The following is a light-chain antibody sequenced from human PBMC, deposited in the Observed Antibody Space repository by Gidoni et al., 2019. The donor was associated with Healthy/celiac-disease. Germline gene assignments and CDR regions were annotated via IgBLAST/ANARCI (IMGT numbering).Light chain of an antibody. Sequence: DIQMTQSPSSLSASVGDRVTITCRASQSISSYLNCYQQKPGKAPKLLIYAASSLQSWVPSRFSGSGSGTDFTLTISSLQHEDFATYYCQQSYSTPPITFGQXTRLEIK. CDR2: AAS. J-gene: IGKJ5*01. V-gene: IGKV1-39*01. CDR1: QSISSY. CDR3: QQSYSTPPIT.